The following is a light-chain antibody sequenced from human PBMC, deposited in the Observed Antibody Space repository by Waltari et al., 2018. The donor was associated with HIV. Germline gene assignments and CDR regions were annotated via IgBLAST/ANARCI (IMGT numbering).Light chain of an antibody. V-gene: IGLV2-23*02. CDR2: EVS. CDR1: SSDVGGNNL. Sequence: QSALTQLASVSGFPGQSITIPCPGTSSDVGGNNLVSWYQQHPGKAPKLMIYEVSKRPSGVSNRFSGSKSGNTASLTISGLQAEDEADYYCCAYAGSTTYVIFGGGTKLTVL. J-gene: IGLJ2*01. CDR3: CAYAGSTTYVI.